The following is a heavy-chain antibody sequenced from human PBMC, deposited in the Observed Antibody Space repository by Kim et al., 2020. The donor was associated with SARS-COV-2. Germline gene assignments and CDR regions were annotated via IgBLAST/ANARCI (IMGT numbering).Heavy chain of an antibody. D-gene: IGHD6-13*01. CDR1: GFTFSSYE. V-gene: IGHV3-48*03. CDR2: ISSSGSTI. Sequence: GGSLRLSCAASGFTFSSYEMNWVRQAPGKGLEWVSFISSSGSTIYYADSVKGRSTISRDNVKNSLYLQMNSVRAADKAVYYCARDPYSSSYNYYGMDVWGQGTTVTVSS. CDR3: ARDPYSSSYNYYGMDV. J-gene: IGHJ6*02.